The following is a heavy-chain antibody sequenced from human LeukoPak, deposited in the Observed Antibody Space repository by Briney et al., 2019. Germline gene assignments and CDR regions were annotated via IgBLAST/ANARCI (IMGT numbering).Heavy chain of an antibody. V-gene: IGHV3-21*01. J-gene: IGHJ4*02. CDR3: ARSFLNYYDSRGYPYFFDN. CDR1: GFTFGSHV. D-gene: IGHD3-22*01. CDR2: TSSRSSFV. Sequence: GGSLRLSCTASGFTFGSHVMNWVRQAPGKGLEWVSSTSSRSSFVYYADSVKGRFTISRVDAKSSLYLQMNSLRAEDTAMYYCARSFLNYYDSRGYPYFFDNWGQGTLVTVSS.